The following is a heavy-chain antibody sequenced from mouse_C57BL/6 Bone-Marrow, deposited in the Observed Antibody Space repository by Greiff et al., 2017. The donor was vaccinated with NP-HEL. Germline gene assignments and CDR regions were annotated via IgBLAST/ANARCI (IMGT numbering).Heavy chain of an antibody. CDR3: AREGNGNYAMDY. V-gene: IGHV1-7*01. Sequence: QSRLHQPGPDLAKLGASVKLSGKPSAYTFPTYWMHWVKQRPGQGLEWIGYINPRSGYTKYNQKFKDKATLTADKSSSTAYMQLSSLTYEDSAVYYCAREGNGNYAMDYWGQGTSVTVSS. CDR2: INPRSGYT. CDR1: AYTFPTYW. J-gene: IGHJ4*01. D-gene: IGHD2-1*01.